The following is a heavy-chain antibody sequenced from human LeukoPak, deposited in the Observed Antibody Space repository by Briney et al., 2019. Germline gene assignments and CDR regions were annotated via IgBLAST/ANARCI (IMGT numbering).Heavy chain of an antibody. Sequence: GESLKISCKGSGYSFTPYWIGWVRQMPGKGLEWMGRIDPSDSYTNYSPSFQGHVTISADKSISTAYLQWSSLKASDPAMYYCARAHSSRWHFDYWAQGTLVTVSS. V-gene: IGHV5-10-1*01. CDR1: GYSFTPYW. CDR2: IDPSDSYT. CDR3: ARAHSSRWHFDY. J-gene: IGHJ4*02. D-gene: IGHD6-13*01.